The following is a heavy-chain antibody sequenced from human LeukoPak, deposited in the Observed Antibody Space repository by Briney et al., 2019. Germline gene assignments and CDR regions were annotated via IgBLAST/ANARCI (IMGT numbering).Heavy chain of an antibody. CDR2: ISSSSSTI. V-gene: IGHV3-48*01. J-gene: IGHJ4*02. CDR3: ARSVGYSGSYSPSFDY. D-gene: IGHD1-26*01. Sequence: PGGSLRLSCAASGFTFSSYSMNWVRQAPGKGLEWVSYISSSSSTIYYADSVKGRFTISRDNAKNSLYLQMNSLRAEDTAVYYCARSVGYSGSYSPSFDYWGQGTLVTVSS. CDR1: GFTFSSYS.